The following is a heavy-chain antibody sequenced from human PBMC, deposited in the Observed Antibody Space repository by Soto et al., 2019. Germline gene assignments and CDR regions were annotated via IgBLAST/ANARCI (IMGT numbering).Heavy chain of an antibody. CDR3: EGWLGYGMDV. D-gene: IGHD6-19*01. V-gene: IGHV3-23*01. CDR1: GFTFSSYA. CDR2: ISGSGGST. J-gene: IGHJ6*02. Sequence: QPGGSRRLSCAASGFTFSSYAMSWVRQAPGKGLEWVSTISGSGGSTYYADSVKGRFTISRDNSKNTLYLQMNSLRAEDTAVYYCEGWLGYGMDVWGQGTTVTVSS.